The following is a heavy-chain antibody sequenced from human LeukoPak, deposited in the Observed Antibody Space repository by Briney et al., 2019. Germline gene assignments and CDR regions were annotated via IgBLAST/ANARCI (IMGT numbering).Heavy chain of an antibody. Sequence: GGSLRLSCAASGFTFSTYSMKWVRQAPGKGLEWVSYISDSSAMYYADSVRGRFTISRENDKNSLFLQMNSLRAEDTAVYYCVRDGGYSGYGADCWGQGTLVTVSS. CDR1: GFTFSTYS. CDR3: VRDGGYSGYGADC. V-gene: IGHV3-48*01. J-gene: IGHJ4*02. D-gene: IGHD5-12*01. CDR2: ISDSSAM.